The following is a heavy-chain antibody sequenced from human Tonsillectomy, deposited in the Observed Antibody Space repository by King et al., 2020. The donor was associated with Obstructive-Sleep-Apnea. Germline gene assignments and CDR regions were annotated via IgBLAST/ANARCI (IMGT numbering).Heavy chain of an antibody. CDR1: GDSISSSSYY. V-gene: IGHV4-39*07. CDR3: ARVGAPALMAYAGFDY. Sequence: QLQESGPGLVKPSETLSLTCTVSGDSISSSSYYWGWIRQSPGKGLEWIGTIYYSGSTYYNPSLKSRVTISVDTSKNQFSLRLSSVTAADTAVYYVARVGAPALMAYAGFDYWGQGPLVTVSS. CDR2: IYYSGST. J-gene: IGHJ4*02. D-gene: IGHD2-8*01.